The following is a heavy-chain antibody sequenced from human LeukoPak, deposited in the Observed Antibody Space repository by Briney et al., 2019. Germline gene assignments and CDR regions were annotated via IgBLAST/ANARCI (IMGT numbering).Heavy chain of an antibody. V-gene: IGHV3-48*03. J-gene: IGHJ6*04. Sequence: PGGSLRLSCAASRFTFSSYEMNWVRQAPGKGLEWVSYISSSGSTVYYAGSVKGRFTISRDNAKNSLYLQMNSLRAEDTAVYYCAELGITMIGGVWGKGTTVTISS. CDR2: ISSSGSTV. CDR1: RFTFSSYE. D-gene: IGHD3-10*02. CDR3: AELGITMIGGV.